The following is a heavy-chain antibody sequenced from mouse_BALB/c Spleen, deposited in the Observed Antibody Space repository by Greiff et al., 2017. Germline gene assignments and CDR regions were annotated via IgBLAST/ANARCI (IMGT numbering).Heavy chain of an antibody. Sequence: VKLMESGPGLVAPSQSLSITCTVSGFSLTDYGVSWIRQPPGKGLEWLGVIWGGGSTYYNSALKSRLSISKDNSKSQVFLKMNSLQTDDTAMYYCAKHPYGSSPYWYFDVWGAGTTVTVSS. D-gene: IGHD1-1*01. J-gene: IGHJ1*01. V-gene: IGHV2-6-5*01. CDR1: GFSLTDYG. CDR2: IWGGGST. CDR3: AKHPYGSSPYWYFDV.